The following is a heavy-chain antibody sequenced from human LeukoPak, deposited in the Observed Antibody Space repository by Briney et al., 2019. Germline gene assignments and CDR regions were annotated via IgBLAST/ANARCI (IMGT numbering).Heavy chain of an antibody. V-gene: IGHV3-21*01. Sequence: GGSLRLSCAASGFTFSSYSMNWVRQAPGKGLEWVSSISSSSSYIYYADSVKGRFTISRDNAKNSLYLQMNSLRAEDTAVYYCARDLGRYGSGMDYWGQGTLVTVSS. J-gene: IGHJ4*02. CDR2: ISSSSSYI. CDR3: ARDLGRYGSGMDY. D-gene: IGHD3-10*01. CDR1: GFTFSSYS.